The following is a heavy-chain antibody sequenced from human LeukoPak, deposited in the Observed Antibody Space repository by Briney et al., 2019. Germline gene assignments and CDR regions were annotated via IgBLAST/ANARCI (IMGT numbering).Heavy chain of an antibody. Sequence: SETPSLTCTVSGYSISSGYFWGWIRQPPGKGLEWIGSIYHSGTTYYNPSLKSRVTISVDTSKNQFSLKLSSVTAADTAVYYCASEDAYCGGDCYPYWGQGTLVTVSS. CDR1: GYSISSGYF. CDR3: ASEDAYCGGDCYPY. CDR2: IYHSGTT. V-gene: IGHV4-38-2*02. D-gene: IGHD2-21*02. J-gene: IGHJ4*02.